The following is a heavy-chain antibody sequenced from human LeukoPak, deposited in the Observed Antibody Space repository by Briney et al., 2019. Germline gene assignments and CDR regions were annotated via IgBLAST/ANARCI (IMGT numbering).Heavy chain of an antibody. D-gene: IGHD5-12*01. J-gene: IGHJ6*03. V-gene: IGHV5-51*01. CDR1: GYSFTSYW. CDR3: ARGATSMEAPYYYYYYMDV. Sequence: GESLKISCKGSGYSFTSYWIGWVRQMPGKGLEGMGIIYPGDSDTRYRPSFQGQVTISADKSISTAYLQWSSLKASDTAMYYCARGATSMEAPYYYYYYMDVWGKGTTVTVSS. CDR2: IYPGDSDT.